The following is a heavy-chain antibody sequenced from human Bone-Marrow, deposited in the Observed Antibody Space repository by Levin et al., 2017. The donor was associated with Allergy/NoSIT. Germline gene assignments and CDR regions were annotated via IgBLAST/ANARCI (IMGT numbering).Heavy chain of an antibody. CDR3: AAAMVRGVIDFDY. D-gene: IGHD3-10*01. CDR1: GFTFTSSA. V-gene: IGHV1-58*01. J-gene: IGHJ4*02. Sequence: KISCKASGFTFTSSAVQWVRQARGQRLEWIGWIVVGSGNTNYAQKFQERVTITRDMSTSTAYMELSSLRSEDTAVYYCAAAMVRGVIDFDYWGQGTLVTVSS. CDR2: IVVGSGNT.